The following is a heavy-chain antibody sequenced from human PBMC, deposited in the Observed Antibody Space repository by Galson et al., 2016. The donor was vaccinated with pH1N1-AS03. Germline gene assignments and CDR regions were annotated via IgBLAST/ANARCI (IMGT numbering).Heavy chain of an antibody. CDR3: AKSPGYCSSGSCSDQGYFDS. J-gene: IGHJ4*02. D-gene: IGHD2-15*01. CDR2: IDWNSGTR. V-gene: IGHV3-9*02. Sequence: SLRLSCAGSGFNSDDYALHWVRQAPGKGLEWAAGIDWNSGTRGYSGSVFGRFTISRDNAKKTLYLQMNRLRTEDTALYYCAKSPGYCSSGSCSDQGYFDSWGQGTLVTVSS. CDR1: GFNSDDYA.